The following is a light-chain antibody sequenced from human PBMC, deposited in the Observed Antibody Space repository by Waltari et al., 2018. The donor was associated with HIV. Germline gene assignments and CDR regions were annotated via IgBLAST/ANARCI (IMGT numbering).Light chain of an antibody. Sequence: QSALTQPASVSGSPGKSITISCIGSSIDIGAYNFVSWYQQRPGKAPKLMIYEVSDRPSGSSNRFSGSKSGITASLTISGLQADDEADYYCASYTRSGILLFGGGTRLTVL. CDR3: ASYTRSGILL. J-gene: IGLJ2*01. CDR2: EVS. CDR1: SIDIGAYNF. V-gene: IGLV2-14*01.